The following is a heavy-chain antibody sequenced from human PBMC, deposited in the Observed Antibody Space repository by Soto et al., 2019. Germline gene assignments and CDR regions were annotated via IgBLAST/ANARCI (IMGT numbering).Heavy chain of an antibody. Sequence: ASVKVSCKASGYTFSNYGIGWVRQAPGQGLEWMGWFNSYNGDARYAQNLQGRVTMTTDTSTSTAYMELWSLRSDDTAVYYCARGMTPPGAPAWYYFDSWGQGTLVTVSS. CDR2: FNSYNGDA. V-gene: IGHV1-18*01. CDR1: GYTFSNYG. D-gene: IGHD2-8*02. CDR3: ARGMTPPGAPAWYYFDS. J-gene: IGHJ4*02.